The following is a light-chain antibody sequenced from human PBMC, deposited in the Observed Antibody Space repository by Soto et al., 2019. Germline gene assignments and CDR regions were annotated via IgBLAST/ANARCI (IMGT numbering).Light chain of an antibody. J-gene: IGLJ3*02. CDR2: AVS. V-gene: IGLV2-11*01. CDR1: NSDVGRYNF. Sequence: QSALTQPRSVSGSPGQSVTISCTGTNSDVGRYNFVSWYQQLPGKAPKLLISAVSQRPSGVPDRFSGSKSGNTASLTISGLQADDEADYFCYSHTASDIWVFGGGTKLTVL. CDR3: YSHTASDIWV.